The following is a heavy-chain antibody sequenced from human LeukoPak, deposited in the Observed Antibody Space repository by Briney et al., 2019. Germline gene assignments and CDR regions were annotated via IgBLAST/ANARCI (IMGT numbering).Heavy chain of an antibody. D-gene: IGHD2-15*01. J-gene: IGHJ6*02. CDR1: GFTVSSNY. Sequence: GGSLRLSCAASGFTVSSNYMSWVRQAPGKGLEWVSSISSSSSYIYYADSVKGRFTISRDNAKNSLYLQMNSLRAEDTAVYYCARDKVVVVAETGYYGMDVWGQGTTVTVSS. V-gene: IGHV3-21*01. CDR2: ISSSSSYI. CDR3: ARDKVVVVAETGYYGMDV.